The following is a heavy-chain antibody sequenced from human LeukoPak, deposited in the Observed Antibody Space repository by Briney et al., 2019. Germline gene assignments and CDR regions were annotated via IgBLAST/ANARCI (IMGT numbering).Heavy chain of an antibody. CDR1: GGSFSGYY. J-gene: IGHJ4*02. V-gene: IGHV4-34*01. CDR3: AGDREKNSGSYYGPFDY. Sequence: SETLSLTCAVYGGSFSGYYWSWIRQPPGKGLEWIGEINHSGSTNYNPSLKSRVTISVDTSKNQFSLKLSSVTAADTAVYYCAGDREKNSGSYYGPFDYWGQGTLVTVSS. CDR2: INHSGST. D-gene: IGHD1-26*01.